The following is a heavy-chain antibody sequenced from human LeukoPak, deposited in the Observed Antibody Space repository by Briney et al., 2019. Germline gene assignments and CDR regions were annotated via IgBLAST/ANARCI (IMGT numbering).Heavy chain of an antibody. CDR3: TTTVVTRVEN. V-gene: IGHV3-15*01. CDR2: IRSKAYGGTT. CDR1: GFTFSNAW. Sequence: GGSLRLSCAASGFTFSNAWMSWVRQAPGKGLEWVGFIRSKAYGGTTEYAASVKGRFTISRDDSKNTLYLQMNSLKTEDTAVYYCTTTVVTRVENWGQGTLVTVSS. D-gene: IGHD4-23*01. J-gene: IGHJ4*02.